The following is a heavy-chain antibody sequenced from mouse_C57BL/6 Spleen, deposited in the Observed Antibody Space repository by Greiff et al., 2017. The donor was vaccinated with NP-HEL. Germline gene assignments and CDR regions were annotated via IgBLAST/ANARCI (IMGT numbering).Heavy chain of an antibody. V-gene: IGHV1-69*01. CDR2: IDPSDSYT. CDR3: ARAVSSGYNFDY. D-gene: IGHD3-2*02. Sequence: VQLQQPGAELVMPGASVKLSCKAFGYTFTSYWMHWVKQRPGPGLEWIGEIDPSDSYTNYNRKFKGKSTLTVDKSSSTAYMQLSSLTSEDSAVYYCARAVSSGYNFDYWGQGTTLTVSS. J-gene: IGHJ2*01. CDR1: GYTFTSYW.